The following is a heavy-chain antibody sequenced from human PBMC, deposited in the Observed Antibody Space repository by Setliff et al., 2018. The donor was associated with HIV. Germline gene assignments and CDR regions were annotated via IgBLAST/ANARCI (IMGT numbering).Heavy chain of an antibody. CDR2: FDPQYDKT. D-gene: IGHD3-22*01. J-gene: IGHJ3*02. CDR3: ATRAYDSRGYLRSRVSGASFDI. Sequence: ASVKVSCKASGYNLTELSIHWVRQAPGKGLEWMGGFDPQYDKTFYAQKFQGRVTMSEDTSTDTAYMELSSLRSEDTAVYYCATRAYDSRGYLRSRVSGASFDIWGQGTMVTVSS. CDR1: GYNLTELS. V-gene: IGHV1-24*01.